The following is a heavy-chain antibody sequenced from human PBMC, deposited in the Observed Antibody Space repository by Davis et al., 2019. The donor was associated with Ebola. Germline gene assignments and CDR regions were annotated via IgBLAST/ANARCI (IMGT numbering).Heavy chain of an antibody. CDR2: ISYDGSDN. CDR1: GFTFSSFA. V-gene: IGHV3-30*04. J-gene: IGHJ4*02. Sequence: GESLKISCAASGFTFSSFAMHWVRQAPGKGLEWLAVISYDGSDNYYADSVKGRFTISRDNSKNTLYLQMNSLRAEDTAVYYCARRADYWGQGTLVTVSS. CDR3: ARRADY.